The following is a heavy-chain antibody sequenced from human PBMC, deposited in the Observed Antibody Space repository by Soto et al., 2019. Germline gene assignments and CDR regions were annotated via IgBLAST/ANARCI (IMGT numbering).Heavy chain of an antibody. V-gene: IGHV3-30*18. D-gene: IGHD2-2*01. J-gene: IGHJ4*02. CDR1: GFTFSSYG. CDR3: AKGVVFDEPFPDYFDY. CDR2: ISYDGSNK. Sequence: HPGGSLRLSCAASGFTFSSYGMHWVRQAPGKGLEWVAVISYDGSNKYYADSVKGRFTISRDNSKNTLYLQMNSLRAEDTAVYYCAKGVVFDEPFPDYFDYWGQGTLVTVSS.